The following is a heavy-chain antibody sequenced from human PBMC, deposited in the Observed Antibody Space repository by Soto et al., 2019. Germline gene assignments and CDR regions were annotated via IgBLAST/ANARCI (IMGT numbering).Heavy chain of an antibody. CDR1: GFTFSSDW. V-gene: IGHV3-23*01. CDR3: ARVAY. Sequence: GGSLRLSCAASGFTFSSDWMNWVRQSPGKGLEWVSAISGSGGSTYYADSVKGRFTISRDNSKNTLYLQMNTLRPEDTAMYYCARVAYWGPGTQVTVSS. J-gene: IGHJ4*02. CDR2: ISGSGGST.